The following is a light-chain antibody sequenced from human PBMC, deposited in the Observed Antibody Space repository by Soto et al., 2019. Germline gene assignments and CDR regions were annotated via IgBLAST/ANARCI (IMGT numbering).Light chain of an antibody. CDR1: QSISNN. CDR2: SSF. J-gene: IGKJ1*01. Sequence: EIALTQSPGTLSLSPGERAILSYRACQSISNNLAWYQQKPGQAPRLFIYSSFTRATGVPARFSGSGSGTEFTLTISSLQSEDFAVYYCQQYNKWHPWTFGQGNKGDIK. V-gene: IGKV3-15*01. CDR3: QQYNKWHPWT.